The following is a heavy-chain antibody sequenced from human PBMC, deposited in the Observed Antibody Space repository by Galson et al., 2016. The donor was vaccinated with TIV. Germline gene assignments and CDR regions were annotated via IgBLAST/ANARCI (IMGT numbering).Heavy chain of an antibody. D-gene: IGHD3-3*01. J-gene: IGHJ4*02. V-gene: IGHV6-1*01. Sequence: CAISGDSVSSNSAAWNWIRQSPSRGLEWLGRTYYRSKWYNDYALSVKSRITINPDTSKNQVSLRLHSVTPDDTAVYYCARATPSVFGVVMTSDYWGQGTLVTVSS. CDR1: GDSVSSNSAA. CDR3: ARATPSVFGVVMTSDY. CDR2: TYYRSKWYN.